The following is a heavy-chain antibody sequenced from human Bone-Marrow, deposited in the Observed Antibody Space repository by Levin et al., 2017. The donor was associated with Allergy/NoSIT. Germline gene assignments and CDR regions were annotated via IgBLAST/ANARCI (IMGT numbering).Heavy chain of an antibody. Sequence: ASVKVSCKASGHTFTGYSLHWVRQAPGQGLEWMGRINPNSGGTNYAQKFQGRVTMTRDMSINTFYMEVSRLRSDDTAMYFCASSDPRDYWGQGTLVTVSS. CDR2: INPNSGGT. CDR3: ASSDPRDY. CDR1: GHTFTGYS. V-gene: IGHV1-2*06. J-gene: IGHJ4*02.